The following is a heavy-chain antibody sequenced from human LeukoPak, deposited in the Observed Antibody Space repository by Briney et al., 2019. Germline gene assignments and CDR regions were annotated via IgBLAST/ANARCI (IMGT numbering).Heavy chain of an antibody. J-gene: IGHJ4*02. D-gene: IGHD6-19*01. Sequence: GGSLRLSCAASGFTFSSYSMNWVRQAPGKGLEWVSSISSSSSYIYYADSVKGRFTISRDNAKNSLYLQMNSLRAEDTAVYYCARVGQIAVAGTSHKQLGYWGQGTLVTVPS. CDR1: GFTFSSYS. CDR2: ISSSSSYI. V-gene: IGHV3-21*01. CDR3: ARVGQIAVAGTSHKQLGY.